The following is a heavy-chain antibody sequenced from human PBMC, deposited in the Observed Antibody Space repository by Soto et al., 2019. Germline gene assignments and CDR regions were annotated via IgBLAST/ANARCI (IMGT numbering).Heavy chain of an antibody. V-gene: IGHV3-7*03. Sequence: GGSLRLSCAASGFTFSGYWMSWARQAPGKGLEWVANIKQDGSENYFVDSVKGRFTISRDNAKNSLYLQMNSLKSDDTAVYYCARRGRRSGNYADAFDIWGQGTMVTVSS. CDR3: ARRGRRSGNYADAFDI. CDR2: IKQDGSEN. CDR1: GFTFSGYW. D-gene: IGHD1-26*01. J-gene: IGHJ3*02.